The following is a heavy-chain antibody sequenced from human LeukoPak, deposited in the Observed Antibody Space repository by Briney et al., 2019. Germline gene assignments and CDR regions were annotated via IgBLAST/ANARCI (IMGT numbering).Heavy chain of an antibody. CDR1: GCTFSSYA. CDR2: IIPIFGTA. J-gene: IGHJ4*02. Sequence: ASVKVSCKASGCTFSSYAISWVRQAPGQGLEWMGGIIPIFGTANYAQKFQGRVTITADESTSTAYMELSSLRSEDTAVYYCAREGSRYYYGSGSYYFDYWGQGTLVTVSS. D-gene: IGHD3-10*01. CDR3: AREGSRYYYGSGSYYFDY. V-gene: IGHV1-69*13.